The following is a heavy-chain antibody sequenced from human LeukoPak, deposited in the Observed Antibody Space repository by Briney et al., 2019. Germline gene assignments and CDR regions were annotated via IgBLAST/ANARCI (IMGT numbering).Heavy chain of an antibody. D-gene: IGHD3-10*01. Sequence: PGGSLRLSCAASGFTVSSNYMSWVRQAPGKGLEWVSVIYSGGSTYYAGSVKGRFTISRDNSKNTLYPQMNSLRAEDTAVYYCATMVRGFHPIDYWGQGTLVTVSS. CDR3: ATMVRGFHPIDY. CDR1: GFTVSSNY. V-gene: IGHV3-53*01. J-gene: IGHJ4*02. CDR2: IYSGGST.